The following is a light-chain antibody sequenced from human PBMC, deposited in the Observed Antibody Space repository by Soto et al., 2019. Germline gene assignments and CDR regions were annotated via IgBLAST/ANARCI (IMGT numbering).Light chain of an antibody. CDR1: SSDVGGYKY. Sequence: QSVLTQPASVSGSPGQSITISCTGTSSDVGGYKYVSWYQQHPDKAPKLIIFEVSNRPSGISSRFSGSKSGNTASLTISGLQAEDEADYYCSSYSSSSSSDVFGTGTKLTVL. CDR2: EVS. J-gene: IGLJ1*01. V-gene: IGLV2-14*01. CDR3: SSYSSSSSSDV.